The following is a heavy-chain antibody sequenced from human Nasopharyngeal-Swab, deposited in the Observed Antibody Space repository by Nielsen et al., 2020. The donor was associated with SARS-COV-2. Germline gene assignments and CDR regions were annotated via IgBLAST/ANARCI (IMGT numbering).Heavy chain of an antibody. J-gene: IGHJ6*02. CDR1: GWSFNGYY. D-gene: IGHD3-22*01. Sequence: SETLSLTCAVYGWSFNGYYWSWIRQSPGKGLECIGEINHSGSTNYNPSLKSRVTISVDTSKTQFSLKLSSVTAADTAVYYCARGSTMNGYYGMDVWGQGNPGHRLL. CDR2: INHSGST. CDR3: ARGSTMNGYYGMDV. V-gene: IGHV4-34*01.